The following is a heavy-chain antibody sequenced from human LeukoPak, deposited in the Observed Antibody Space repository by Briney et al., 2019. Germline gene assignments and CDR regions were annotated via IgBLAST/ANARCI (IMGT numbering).Heavy chain of an antibody. Sequence: SETPSLTCAVYGGSFSVYYWSWIRQPPGKGLEWIGEINHSGSTNYNPSLKSRVTISVDTSKNQFSLKLSSVTAADTAVYYCARGPPGYALDYWGQGTLVTVSS. V-gene: IGHV4-34*01. CDR3: ARGPPGYALDY. CDR2: INHSGST. J-gene: IGHJ4*02. CDR1: GGSFSVYY. D-gene: IGHD3-9*01.